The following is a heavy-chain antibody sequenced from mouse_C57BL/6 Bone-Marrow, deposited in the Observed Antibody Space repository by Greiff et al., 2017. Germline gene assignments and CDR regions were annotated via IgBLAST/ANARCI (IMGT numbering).Heavy chain of an antibody. Sequence: QVQLQQSGAELAKPGASVKLSCKASGYTFTSYWMHWVKQRPGQGLEWIGYINPSSGYTKYNQKFKDKATWTADKSSSTAYMQLSSLTYEDSAVYYCAYYGSRNYWGQGTTLTVSS. CDR1: GYTFTSYW. CDR3: AYYGSRNY. J-gene: IGHJ2*01. V-gene: IGHV1-7*01. D-gene: IGHD1-1*01. CDR2: INPSSGYT.